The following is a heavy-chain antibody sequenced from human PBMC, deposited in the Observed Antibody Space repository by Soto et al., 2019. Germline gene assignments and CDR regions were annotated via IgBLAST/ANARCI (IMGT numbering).Heavy chain of an antibody. CDR2: LYPGDSDT. D-gene: IGHD2-8*01. CDR1: GDTFTTYW. Sequence: PVESLKISGVAYGDTFTTYWVAWVRQMPGKGLEWMGILYPGDSDTRYNPSFQGQVTISGDKSIRTAYLQWNSLKASDTAMYYCARGGKGVRDFYGLDVWGQGTTVTVSS. V-gene: IGHV5-51*01. CDR3: ARGGKGVRDFYGLDV. J-gene: IGHJ6*02.